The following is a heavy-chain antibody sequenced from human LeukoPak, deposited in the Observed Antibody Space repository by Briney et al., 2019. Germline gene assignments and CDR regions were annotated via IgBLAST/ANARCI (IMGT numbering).Heavy chain of an antibody. CDR1: GGSISSGGYY. Sequence: TSETLSLTCTVSGGSISSGGYYWSWLRQHPGKGLEWIGYIYYSGSTYYNPSLKSRVTISVDTSKNQFSLKLSSVTAADTAVYYCARGVRGYDAPRDNWFDRWGQGTLVTVSP. J-gene: IGHJ5*02. V-gene: IGHV4-31*03. CDR2: IYYSGST. D-gene: IGHD5-12*01. CDR3: ARGVRGYDAPRDNWFDR.